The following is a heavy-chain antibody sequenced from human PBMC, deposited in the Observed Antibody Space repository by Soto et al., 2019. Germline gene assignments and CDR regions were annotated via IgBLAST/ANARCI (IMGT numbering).Heavy chain of an antibody. Sequence: GGSLRPSCAASGFTFSNYGMHWVRQAPGKGLEWVAVIWYDGNNKYYADSVKGRFTISRDNSNNTLYVQMTSLRAEDTAVYYCARGLHSLFDYWGQGTLVTVSS. CDR1: GFTFSNYG. V-gene: IGHV3-33*01. CDR2: IWYDGNNK. J-gene: IGHJ4*02. CDR3: ARGLHSLFDY. D-gene: IGHD2-21*01.